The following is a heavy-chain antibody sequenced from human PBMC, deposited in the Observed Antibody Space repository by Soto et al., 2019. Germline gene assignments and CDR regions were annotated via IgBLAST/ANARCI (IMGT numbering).Heavy chain of an antibody. V-gene: IGHV3-30*18. D-gene: IGHD6-6*01. CDR3: VKVQDSSSWGGYYYYYYGMDV. CDR2: ISYDGSNK. CDR1: GFTFSSYG. Sequence: QVQLVESGGGVVQPGRSLRLSCAASGFTFSSYGMHWVRQAPGKGLEWVAVISYDGSNKYYADSVKGRFTISRDNSKNTLYLQMNSLRAEDTAVYYCVKVQDSSSWGGYYYYYYGMDVWGQGTTVTVSS. J-gene: IGHJ6*02.